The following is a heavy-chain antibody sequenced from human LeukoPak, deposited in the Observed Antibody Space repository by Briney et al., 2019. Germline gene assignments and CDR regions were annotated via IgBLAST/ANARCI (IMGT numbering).Heavy chain of an antibody. V-gene: IGHV1-8*01. CDR3: ARMYYYGSGGYENWFDP. CDR2: MNPNSGNT. CDR1: GYTFTSYD. J-gene: IGHJ5*02. D-gene: IGHD3-10*01. Sequence: ASVKVSCKASGYTFTSYDINWVRQATGQGLEWMGWMNPNSGNTGYAQRFQGRVTITRNTSISTAYMELSSLRSEDTAVYYCARMYYYGSGGYENWFDPWGQGTLVTVST.